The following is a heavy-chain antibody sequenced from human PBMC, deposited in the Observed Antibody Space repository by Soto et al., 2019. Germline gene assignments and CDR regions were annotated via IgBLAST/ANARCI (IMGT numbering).Heavy chain of an antibody. CDR3: ARSSGWEYYFDY. D-gene: IGHD6-19*01. CDR2: IWYDGSNK. J-gene: IGHJ4*02. Sequence: GGSLRLSCAASGFTFSSYGMHWVRQAPGKGPEWVAVIWYDGSNKYYADSVKGRFTISRDNSKNTLYLQMNSLRAEDTAVYYCARSSGWEYYFDYWGQGTLVTVSS. CDR1: GFTFSSYG. V-gene: IGHV3-33*01.